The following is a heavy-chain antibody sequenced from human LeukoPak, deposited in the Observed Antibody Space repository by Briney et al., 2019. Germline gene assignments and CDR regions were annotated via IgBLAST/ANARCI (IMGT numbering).Heavy chain of an antibody. CDR3: ARLRLGDYGDPRHFDY. D-gene: IGHD4-17*01. CDR1: DYSITNGYY. J-gene: IGHJ4*02. CDR2: IYYSGST. Sequence: AETLSLTCTASDYSITNGYYCGWLRQPPGKGLEWTGSIYYSGSTYYNPSLKSRVTISVDTSKNQFSLKLSSVTAADTAVYYCARLRLGDYGDPRHFDYWGQGTLVTVSS. V-gene: IGHV4-38-2*02.